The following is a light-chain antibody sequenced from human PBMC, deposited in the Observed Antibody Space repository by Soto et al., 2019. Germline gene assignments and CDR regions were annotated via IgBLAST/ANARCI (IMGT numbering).Light chain of an antibody. Sequence: IQLTQSPSSLSASVGDRVTISCRASQGIANFLAWYQQKPGKAPKLLIYGASTLQSGVPSRFSGSGSGTDFTLTISSLQPEDFDTYYCQQLNSFPIPFGPGTKVDIK. CDR3: QQLNSFPIP. CDR1: QGIANF. CDR2: GAS. J-gene: IGKJ3*01. V-gene: IGKV1-9*01.